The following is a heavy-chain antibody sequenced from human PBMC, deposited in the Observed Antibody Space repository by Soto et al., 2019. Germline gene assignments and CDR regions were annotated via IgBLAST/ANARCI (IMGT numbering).Heavy chain of an antibody. J-gene: IGHJ4*01. D-gene: IGHD1-1*01. CDR1: GASVKSNW. CDR2: IFHSGDT. V-gene: IGHV4-4*02. CDR3: VRHMGVSRTRGFDY. Sequence: SETLSLTCDVSGASVKSNWWSWVRQPPGKDLEWIGEIFHSGDTNYNPSLRSRVTISLDESNNQFSLSLNSVTAADTAVYYCVRHMGVSRTRGFDYWGHGTLVTVSS.